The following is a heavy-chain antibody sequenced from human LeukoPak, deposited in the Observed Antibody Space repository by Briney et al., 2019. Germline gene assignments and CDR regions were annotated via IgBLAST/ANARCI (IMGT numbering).Heavy chain of an antibody. Sequence: SETLSLTCTVSGGSIGNYYWNWIRQPAGKGLEWIGRFHSSGSTNQNPSLKSRVTISVDTSKNQFSLKLRSVTAADTAVYYCARERSHPYYYGMDVWGQGTTVTVSS. CDR2: FHSSGST. CDR1: GGSIGNYY. V-gene: IGHV4-4*07. CDR3: ARERSHPYYYGMDV. D-gene: IGHD2-21*01. J-gene: IGHJ6*02.